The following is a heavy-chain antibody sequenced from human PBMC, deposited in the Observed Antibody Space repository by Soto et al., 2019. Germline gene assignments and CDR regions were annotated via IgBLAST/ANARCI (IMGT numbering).Heavy chain of an antibody. D-gene: IGHD3-10*01. CDR3: GPQILWYGEIPNFVS. CDR1: GFTFSSYG. J-gene: IGHJ5*01. V-gene: IGHV3-33*01. CDR2: IWYDGSNK. Sequence: VGSLRLSCAASGFTFSSYGMHWVRQAPGKGLEWVAVIWYDGSNKYYADSVKGRFTISRDNSKNTLYLQMNSLRAEDTAVYYCGPQILWYGEIPNFVSSGHGTLVTVSS.